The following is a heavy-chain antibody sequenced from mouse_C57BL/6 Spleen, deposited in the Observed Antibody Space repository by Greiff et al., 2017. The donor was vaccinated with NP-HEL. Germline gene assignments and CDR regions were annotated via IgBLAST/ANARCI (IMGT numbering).Heavy chain of an antibody. J-gene: IGHJ3*01. V-gene: IGHV2-6*01. Sequence: QVQLQQSGPGLVAPSQCLPISCTVSGFSLTGYGVDWVRQAPGKGLEWLGVIWGVGSRNYYSAPKSRLSISKDNTKSQVVLKMNSLQTDDAAMYYCARGYYYGDGYPFAYWGQGTLVTVSA. CDR3: ARGYYYGDGYPFAY. D-gene: IGHD1-1*02. CDR2: IWGVGSR. CDR1: GFSLTGYG.